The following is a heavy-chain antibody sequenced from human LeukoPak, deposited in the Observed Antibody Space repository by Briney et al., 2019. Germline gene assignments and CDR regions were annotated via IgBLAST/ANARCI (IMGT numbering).Heavy chain of an antibody. D-gene: IGHD3-16*02. CDR2: ISGSGGST. Sequence: GGSLRLSCAASGFIFSNYGMYWVRQAPGKGLEWVSAISGSGGSTYYADSVKGRFTISRDNSKNTLYLQMNSLRAEDTAVYYCAKDRRAITFGGVIADPWGQGTLVTVSS. CDR3: AKDRRAITFGGVIADP. V-gene: IGHV3-23*01. J-gene: IGHJ5*02. CDR1: GFIFSNYG.